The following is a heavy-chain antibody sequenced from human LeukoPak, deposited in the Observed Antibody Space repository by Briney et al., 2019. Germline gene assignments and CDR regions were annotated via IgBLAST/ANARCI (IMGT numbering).Heavy chain of an antibody. J-gene: IGHJ5*02. D-gene: IGHD3-9*01. Sequence: ASETLSLTCTVSGGSISSYYWSWLRQPAGKGLEWIGRIYTSGSTNYNPSLKSRVTMSVDTSKNQFSLKLSSVTAADTAVYYCARERFDWLSHPTNWFDPWGQGTLVTVSS. CDR2: IYTSGST. V-gene: IGHV4-4*07. CDR1: GGSISSYY. CDR3: ARERFDWLSHPTNWFDP.